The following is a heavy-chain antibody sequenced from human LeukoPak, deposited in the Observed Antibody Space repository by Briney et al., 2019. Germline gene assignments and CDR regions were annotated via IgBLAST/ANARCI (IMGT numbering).Heavy chain of an antibody. Sequence: GGSLRLSCAASGFTFSSYAMGWVRQAPGKGLEWVSYISTSGSTIHYADSVKGRFTFSRDNAKNSVYLQMNSLRAEDTAVYYCASRQSYTGYDYWGQGTLVTVSS. CDR2: ISTSGSTI. CDR1: GFTFSSYA. CDR3: ASRQSYTGYDY. J-gene: IGHJ4*02. D-gene: IGHD5-12*01. V-gene: IGHV3-48*03.